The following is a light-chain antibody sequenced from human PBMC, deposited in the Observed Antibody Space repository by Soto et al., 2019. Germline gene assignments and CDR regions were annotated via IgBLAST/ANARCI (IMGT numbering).Light chain of an antibody. CDR3: SSYTSSILYV. J-gene: IGLJ1*01. CDR1: SSDVGGYNY. Sequence: QSALTQPASVSGSPGQSITTSCTGTSSDVGGYNYVSWYQQHPGKAPKLMIYDVSNRPSGVSNRFSGSKSGNTASLTISGLQAEDEADYYCSSYTSSILYVFGTGTKATVL. CDR2: DVS. V-gene: IGLV2-14*01.